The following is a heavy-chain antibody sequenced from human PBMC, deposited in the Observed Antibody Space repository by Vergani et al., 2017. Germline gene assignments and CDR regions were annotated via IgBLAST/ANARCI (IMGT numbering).Heavy chain of an antibody. D-gene: IGHD5-24*01. Sequence: QLQLQESGPGLVKPSETLSLTCTVSGGSISSSSYYWGWIRQPPGKGLEWIGSIYYSGSTYYNPSLKSRVTIFVDTSKNQFSLKLSSVTAADTAVYYCARLQGDWYYYYMDVWGKGTTVTVSS. CDR3: ARLQGDWYYYYMDV. J-gene: IGHJ6*03. CDR1: GGSISSSSYY. CDR2: IYYSGST. V-gene: IGHV4-39*01.